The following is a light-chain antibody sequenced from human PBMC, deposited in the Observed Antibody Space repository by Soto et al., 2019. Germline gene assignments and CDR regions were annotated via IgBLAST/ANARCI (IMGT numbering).Light chain of an antibody. CDR1: SSDVGGYNS. CDR2: GVS. Sequence: QSALTQPPSASGSPGQSVTISCTGTSSDVGGYNSVSWYQQHPGKAPKVMIYGVSTRPSGVPDRFSGSKSGNTASLTVSGLQAEDEADYYCSSHSDSNSRVVFGGGTKVTVL. J-gene: IGLJ2*01. CDR3: SSHSDSNSRVV. V-gene: IGLV2-8*01.